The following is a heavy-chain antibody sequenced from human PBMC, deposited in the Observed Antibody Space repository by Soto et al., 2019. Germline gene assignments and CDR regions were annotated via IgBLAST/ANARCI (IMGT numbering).Heavy chain of an antibody. CDR2: IYYSGST. Sequence: PSETLSLTCTVSGGSVSSGSYYWSWIRQPPGKGLEWIGYIYYSGSTNYNPSLKSRVTISVDTSKNQFSLKLSSVTAADTAVYYCARDDCSSTSCYYYYGMDVWGQGTTVTVSS. D-gene: IGHD2-2*01. CDR1: GGSVSSGSYY. V-gene: IGHV4-61*01. CDR3: ARDDCSSTSCYYYYGMDV. J-gene: IGHJ6*02.